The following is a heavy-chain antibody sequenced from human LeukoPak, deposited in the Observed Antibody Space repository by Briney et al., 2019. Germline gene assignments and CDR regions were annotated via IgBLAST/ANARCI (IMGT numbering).Heavy chain of an antibody. CDR1: GYTFTSYD. CDR2: MNPNSGNT. Sequence: ASVKVSCKASGYTFTSYDINWVRQATGQGLEWMGWMNPNSGNTGYAQKFQGRVTMTRNTSISTAYMELSSLRSEDTAVYYCANNPGTTAGHYFDYWGQGTLVTVSS. V-gene: IGHV1-8*01. D-gene: IGHD1-1*01. CDR3: ANNPGTTAGHYFDY. J-gene: IGHJ4*02.